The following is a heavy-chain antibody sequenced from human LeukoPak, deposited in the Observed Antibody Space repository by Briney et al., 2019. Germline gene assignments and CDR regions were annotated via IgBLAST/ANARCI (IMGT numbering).Heavy chain of an antibody. CDR3: ARDGDYDSSGYYFWC. D-gene: IGHD3-22*01. CDR2: ISAYNGNT. V-gene: IGHV1-18*01. CDR1: GYTFTSYG. J-gene: IGHJ4*02. Sequence: ASVKVSCKASGYTFTSYGISWVRQAPGQELEWMGWISAYNGNTNYAQKLQGRVTMTTDTSTSTAYMELRSLRSDDTAAYYCARDGDYDSSGYYFWCWGQGTLVTVSS.